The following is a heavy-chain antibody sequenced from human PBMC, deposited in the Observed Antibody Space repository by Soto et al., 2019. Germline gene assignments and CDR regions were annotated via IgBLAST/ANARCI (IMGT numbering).Heavy chain of an antibody. CDR3: ARDSLSSFDY. Sequence: ASVKVSCKASGGTFITYGISWVRQAPGQGLEWMGIINPSGDSTSHAQKFQGRVSMTRDTSTSTVYMELSSLRSEDTAVYYCARDSLSSFDYWGQGTLVTVSS. CDR1: GGTFITYG. J-gene: IGHJ4*02. CDR2: INPSGDST. V-gene: IGHV1-46*01.